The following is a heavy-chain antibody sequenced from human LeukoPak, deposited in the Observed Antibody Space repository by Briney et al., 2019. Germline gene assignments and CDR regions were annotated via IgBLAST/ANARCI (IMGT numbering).Heavy chain of an antibody. D-gene: IGHD3-10*01. J-gene: IGHJ4*02. Sequence: ASVKVSCKASGYTFTSYDINWVRQATGQGREWMGWMNPNSGNTGYAQKFQGRVTMTRNTSISTAYMELSSLRSEDTAVYYCARGDLLWFGELLPFDYWGQGTLVTVSS. CDR2: MNPNSGNT. V-gene: IGHV1-8*01. CDR1: GYTFTSYD. CDR3: ARGDLLWFGELLPFDY.